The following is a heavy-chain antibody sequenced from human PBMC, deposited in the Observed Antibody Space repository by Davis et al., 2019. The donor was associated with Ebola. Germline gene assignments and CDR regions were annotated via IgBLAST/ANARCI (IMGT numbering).Heavy chain of an antibody. CDR1: GGSISNYY. J-gene: IGHJ4*02. CDR2: IYYSGST. D-gene: IGHD3-22*01. CDR3: ARGLTYYYDSSGYY. Sequence: SETLSLTCTVSGGSISNYYWSWIRQPPGKGLEWIGYIYYSGSTNYNPSLKSRVTISVDTSKSQFSLKLSSVTAADTAVYYCARGLTYYYDSSGYYWGQGTLVTVSS. V-gene: IGHV4-59*08.